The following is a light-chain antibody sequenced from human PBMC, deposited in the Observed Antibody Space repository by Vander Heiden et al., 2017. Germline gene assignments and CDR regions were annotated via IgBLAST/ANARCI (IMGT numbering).Light chain of an antibody. CDR1: QSLLHRNGYNY. J-gene: IGKJ2*01. V-gene: IGKV2-28*01. CDR3: MQALQTPYT. Sequence: VVTQSPLSLPVTPGEPASISCRSSQSLLHRNGYNYFHWFLQKPGQSPQLLIYWVSNRASGVPDRFSGSGSGRYFTLQISRVEAEDVGVYYCMQALQTPYTFGQGTKLVIK. CDR2: WVS.